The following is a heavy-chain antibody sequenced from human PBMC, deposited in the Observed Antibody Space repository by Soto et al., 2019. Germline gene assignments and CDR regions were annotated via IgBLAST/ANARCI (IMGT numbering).Heavy chain of an antibody. Sequence: QVQLVESGGGVVQPGRSLKLSCVASGFTFSNYAIHWVRQAPGKGLEWVAVIASDGKDKRYVDSAKGRFTISRDNSKNTVYLQMDSLRGEDTAVYYCAKDGTIGAADYFFDFWGQGSLVTVSS. CDR1: GFTFSNYA. CDR3: AKDGTIGAADYFFDF. CDR2: IASDGKDK. V-gene: IGHV3-30*18. D-gene: IGHD6-13*01. J-gene: IGHJ4*02.